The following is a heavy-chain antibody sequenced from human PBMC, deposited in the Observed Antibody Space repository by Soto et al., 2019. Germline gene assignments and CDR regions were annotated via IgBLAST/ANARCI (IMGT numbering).Heavy chain of an antibody. Sequence: GGSLRLSCAASGFTFSRHAMSWVRQAPGKGLEWVSVISGSGGGIYYADSVKGRFTISRDNAKNSVYLQMNSLRDEDTAVYYCARSVEGHFDYWGQGTVVTVSS. V-gene: IGHV3-48*02. J-gene: IGHJ4*02. CDR3: ARSVEGHFDY. CDR1: GFTFSRHA. D-gene: IGHD6-19*01. CDR2: ISGSGGGI.